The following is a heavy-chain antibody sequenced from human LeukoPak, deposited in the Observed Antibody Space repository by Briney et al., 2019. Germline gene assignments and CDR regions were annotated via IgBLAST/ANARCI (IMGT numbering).Heavy chain of an antibody. V-gene: IGHV1-8*01. J-gene: IGHJ6*03. CDR1: GYTFTSYD. D-gene: IGHD3-22*01. Sequence: ASVKVSCKASGYTFTSYDINWVRQAAGQGLEWMGWMNPNSGNTGYAQKLKGRVTMTTDTSTSTAYMELRSVRSDDTAVYYCARDRDSIVVVPSYMDVWGKGTTVTVSS. CDR3: ARDRDSIVVVPSYMDV. CDR2: MNPNSGNT.